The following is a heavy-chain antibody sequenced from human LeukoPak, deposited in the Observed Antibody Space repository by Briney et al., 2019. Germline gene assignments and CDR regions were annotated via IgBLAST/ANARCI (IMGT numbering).Heavy chain of an antibody. Sequence: GGSLRLSCAASGFTFNRNAISWVRQAPGKGLEWVSTIGGSGDKTVYADSVKGRFTIYRDNSKNMLHLQMSSLKGEDTALYYCVRRGDASSGWGDHDYWGQGGLVNVSS. CDR1: GFTFNRNA. D-gene: IGHD6-19*01. V-gene: IGHV3-23*01. CDR2: IGGSGDKT. CDR3: VRRGDASSGWGDHDY. J-gene: IGHJ4*02.